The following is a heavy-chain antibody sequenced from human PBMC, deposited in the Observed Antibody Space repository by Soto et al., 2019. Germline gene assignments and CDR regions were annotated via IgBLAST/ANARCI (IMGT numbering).Heavy chain of an antibody. Sequence: SVKVSCKAPRGTFSSYAISWVRQAPGQGLEWMGGIIPIFGTANYAQKLQGRVTMTTDTSTSTAYMELRSLRYDDTAVYYSARAPRRSWYAPWGKGTLVTAS. J-gene: IGHJ5*02. CDR1: RGTFSSYA. V-gene: IGHV1-69*05. CDR2: IIPIFGTA. CDR3: ARAPRRSWYAP.